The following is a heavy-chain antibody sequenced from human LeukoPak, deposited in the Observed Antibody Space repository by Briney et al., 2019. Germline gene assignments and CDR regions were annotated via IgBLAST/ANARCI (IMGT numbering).Heavy chain of an antibody. CDR2: INHSGST. CDR1: GGSFSGYY. D-gene: IGHD3-22*01. J-gene: IGHJ4*02. V-gene: IGHV4-34*01. Sequence: SETLSLTCAVYGGSFSGYYWSWIRQLPGKGLEWIGEINHSGSTNYNPSLKSRVTISVDTSKNQFSLKLSSVTAADTAVYYCARAKTYYYDSSGYHRYYFDYWGQGTLVTVSS. CDR3: ARAKTYYYDSSGYHRYYFDY.